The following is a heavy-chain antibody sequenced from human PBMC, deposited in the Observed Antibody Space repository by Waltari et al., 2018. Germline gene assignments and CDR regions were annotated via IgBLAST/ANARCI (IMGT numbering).Heavy chain of an antibody. CDR1: GYTFTTFG. J-gene: IGHJ4*02. Sequence: QFQLAQSGAEAKKPGASEKFSCKASGYTFTTFGISWVLQPPGQGLEWMGWISAYNGNTNYAQKLQGRVTMTTDTSTSTAYMELRSLRSDDTAVYYCARDSGGSSSLKDVDYWGQGTLVTVSS. V-gene: IGHV1-18*01. D-gene: IGHD2-15*01. CDR3: ARDSGGSSSLKDVDY. CDR2: ISAYNGNT.